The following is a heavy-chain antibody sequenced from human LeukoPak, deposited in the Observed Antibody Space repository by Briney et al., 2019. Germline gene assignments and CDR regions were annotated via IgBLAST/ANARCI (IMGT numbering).Heavy chain of an antibody. J-gene: IGHJ6*03. CDR3: ASSSIYYYMDV. CDR2: IYTSGST. CDR1: GGSISSGSYY. D-gene: IGHD6-6*01. V-gene: IGHV4-61*02. Sequence: SETLSLTCTVSGGSISSGSYYWSWIRPPAGKGLEWIGRIYTSGSTNYNPSLKSRVTISVDTSKNQFSLKLSSVTAADTAVYYCASSSIYYYMDVWGKGTTVTVS.